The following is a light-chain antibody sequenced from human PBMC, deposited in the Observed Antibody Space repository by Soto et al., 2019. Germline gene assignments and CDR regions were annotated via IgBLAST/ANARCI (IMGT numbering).Light chain of an antibody. CDR1: QSVPRTY. CDR3: QQYATSPLT. V-gene: IGKV3-20*01. Sequence: EIVLTQSPGSLSLSPGEGATLSCRASQSVPRTYLAWYQQKPGQAPKLIIYDASSRSTGTSDRFSGSGSGTDFTLTSSKLEPEDFAVYYCQQYATSPLTFGGGTKVEIK. CDR2: DAS. J-gene: IGKJ4*01.